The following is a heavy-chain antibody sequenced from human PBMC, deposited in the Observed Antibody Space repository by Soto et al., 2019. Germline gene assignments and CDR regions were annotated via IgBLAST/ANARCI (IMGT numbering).Heavy chain of an antibody. CDR2: ISGTSHDT. CDR1: GFTFSNFY. J-gene: IGHJ6*02. V-gene: IGHV3-11*05. Sequence: QGPLVESGGGLVKPGGSLRLSCAASGFTFSNFYMSWIRQAPGKGLEWVSYISGTSHDTNYADSVKGRFTISRDNANNSLHLHLHSLRADDTAVYYCARRGGTCYSAGCIYYAMDVWGQGTTVTVSS. CDR3: ARRGGTCYSAGCIYYAMDV. D-gene: IGHD2-15*01.